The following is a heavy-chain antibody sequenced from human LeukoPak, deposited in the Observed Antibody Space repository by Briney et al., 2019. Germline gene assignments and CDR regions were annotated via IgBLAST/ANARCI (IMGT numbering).Heavy chain of an antibody. CDR2: IIADSNYK. CDR1: GFTFSIYS. V-gene: IGHV3-21*06. J-gene: IGHJ6*02. CDR3: ARVFFPHYAVDV. Sequence: GGSLRLSCAASGFTFSIYSMNWVRQAPGKGLEWGSSIIADSNYKYYADSLEGRFTISRDNAKNSLYLQLTSLRAEDTAIYFCARVFFPHYAVDVWGPGTTVTVSS. D-gene: IGHD3-3*01.